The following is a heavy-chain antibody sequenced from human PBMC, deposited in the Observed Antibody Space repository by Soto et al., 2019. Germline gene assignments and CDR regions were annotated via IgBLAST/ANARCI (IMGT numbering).Heavy chain of an antibody. CDR2: ISYDGSNK. D-gene: IGHD6-6*01. CDR1: GFTFSSYA. J-gene: IGHJ6*02. V-gene: IGHV3-30-3*01. Sequence: GGSLRLSCAASGFTFSSYAMHWVRQAPGKGLEWVAVISYDGSNKYYADSVKGRFTISRDNSKNTLYLQMNSLRAEDTAVYYCARPLFVSSSLSYYYYGMDVWGQGTTVTVSS. CDR3: ARPLFVSSSLSYYYYGMDV.